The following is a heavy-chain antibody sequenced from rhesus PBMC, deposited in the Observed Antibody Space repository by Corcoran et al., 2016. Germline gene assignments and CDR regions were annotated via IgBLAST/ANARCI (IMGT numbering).Heavy chain of an antibody. D-gene: IGHD6-37*01. V-gene: IGHV1-138*01. CDR3: ARAAGGDDY. J-gene: IGHJ4*01. Sequence: QVQLVQSGAEVKKPGSSIKVSCKASGYTFTVYYMHWVRQAPGQGLEWMGEKNPKTGGKKYAQKLQDRVTMTRDTLTNTVYMDLSSLRSEDTAVYYCARAAGGDDYWGQGVLVTVSS. CDR2: KNPKTGGK. CDR1: GYTFTVYY.